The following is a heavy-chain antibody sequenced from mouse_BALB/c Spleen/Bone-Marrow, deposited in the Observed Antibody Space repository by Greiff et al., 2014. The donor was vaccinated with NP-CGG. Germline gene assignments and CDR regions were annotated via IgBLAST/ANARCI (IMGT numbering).Heavy chain of an antibody. CDR1: GYTFTSYY. V-gene: IGHV1S81*02. J-gene: IGHJ4*01. Sequence: QVQLQQPGAELVKPGASVKLSCKASGYTFTSYYMYWVKQRPGQGLEWFGEINPCNGGTNFNEKFKNKATLTVDKSSSTAYMQLSSLTSEDSAVYYCSRGRRDALDYWGQGTSVTVSS. CDR2: INPCNGGT. CDR3: SRGRRDALDY.